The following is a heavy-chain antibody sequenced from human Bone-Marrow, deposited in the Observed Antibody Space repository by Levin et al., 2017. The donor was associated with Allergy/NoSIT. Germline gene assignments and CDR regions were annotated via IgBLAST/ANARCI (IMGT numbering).Heavy chain of an antibody. Sequence: SETLSLTCTVSGDSIDNGLHYWGWIRQPPGKGLEWIGIAHSTGSTYDSASLEGRVTLSVDTSKNEFSMKLTSVTAADTGTYFCARHGIPFARGVDLLDNWGQGILVTVSS. CDR2: AHSTGST. D-gene: IGHD3-10*01. J-gene: IGHJ4*02. V-gene: IGHV4-39*01. CDR1: GDSIDNGLHY. CDR3: ARHGIPFARGVDLLDN.